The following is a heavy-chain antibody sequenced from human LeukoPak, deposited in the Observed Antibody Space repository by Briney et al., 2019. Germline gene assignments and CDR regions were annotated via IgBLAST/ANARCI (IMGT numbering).Heavy chain of an antibody. CDR3: AKQHAATRGYFDY. CDR2: FSVSDGRT. D-gene: IGHD6-25*01. J-gene: IGHJ4*02. CDR1: GITFINYA. V-gene: IGHV3-23*01. Sequence: PGGSLRLSCAASGITFINYAMSWVRQAPGKGLEYISTFSVSDGRTYYADSVKGRFTISRDNSKYTLYLQMNSLRAEDTAVYYCAKQHAATRGYFDYWGQGTLVTVSS.